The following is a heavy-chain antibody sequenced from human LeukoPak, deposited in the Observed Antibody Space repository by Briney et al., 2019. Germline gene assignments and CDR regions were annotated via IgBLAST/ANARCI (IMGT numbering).Heavy chain of an antibody. V-gene: IGHV6-1*01. CDR1: GDSVSSNSAA. D-gene: IGHD3-10*01. CDR3: ARGVGELLISSFDY. Sequence: SQTLSLTCAISGDSVSSNSAAWNWIRQSPSRGLEWLGRTYYRSKWYNDYAVSVKSRITINPDTSKNQFSLQLKSVTTEDTAGYYCARGVGELLISSFDYWGQGTLVTVSS. J-gene: IGHJ4*02. CDR2: TYYRSKWYN.